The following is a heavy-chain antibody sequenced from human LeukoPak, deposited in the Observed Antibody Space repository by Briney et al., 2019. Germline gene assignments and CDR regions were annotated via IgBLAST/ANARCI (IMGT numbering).Heavy chain of an antibody. CDR2: ISYSGNT. CDR1: GGSVSSSKYL. V-gene: IGHV4-39*07. D-gene: IGHD3-10*01. J-gene: IGHJ6*02. Sequence: PSETLSLTCAVSGGSVSSSKYLWGWIRQPPGKELEWIGSISYSGNTDYNPSLKSRVTLSVDTSKNQFSLKLTSVTAADTAVYYCARGQYYYGFPYPHKTYGMDVWGQGTTVTVSS. CDR3: ARGQYYYGFPYPHKTYGMDV.